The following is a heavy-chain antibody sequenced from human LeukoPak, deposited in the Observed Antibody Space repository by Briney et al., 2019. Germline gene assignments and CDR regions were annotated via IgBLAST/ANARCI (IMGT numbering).Heavy chain of an antibody. V-gene: IGHV3-23*01. J-gene: IGHJ4*02. CDR2: ISGSGGST. CDR1: GFTFSSYS. Sequence: GGSLRLSCAASGFTFSSYSMNWVRQAPGKGLEWVSAISGSGGSTYYADSVKGRFTISRDNSKNTLYLQMNSLRAEDTAVYYCAKGQTTVVTAAFGYWGQGTLVTVSS. D-gene: IGHD4-23*01. CDR3: AKGQTTVVTAAFGY.